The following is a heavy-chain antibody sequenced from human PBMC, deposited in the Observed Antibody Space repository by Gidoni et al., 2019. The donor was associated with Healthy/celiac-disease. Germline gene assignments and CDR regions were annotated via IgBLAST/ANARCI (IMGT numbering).Heavy chain of an antibody. CDR3: AGNTLPAYYYGMDV. J-gene: IGHJ6*02. Sequence: QVQLQESGPGLVKPSWTLSLTCAVSGGSISSSNWWSWVRQPPGKGLEWIGEIYHIGSTNYTPSLKSRVTISVDKSKNQFSMKLSSVTAADTAVYYCAGNTLPAYYYGMDVWGQGTTVTVSS. CDR1: GGSISSSNW. D-gene: IGHD2-15*01. CDR2: IYHIGST. V-gene: IGHV4-4*02.